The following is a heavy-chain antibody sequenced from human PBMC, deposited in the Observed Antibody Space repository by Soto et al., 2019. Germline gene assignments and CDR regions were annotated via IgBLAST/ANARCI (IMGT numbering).Heavy chain of an antibody. V-gene: IGHV3-7*05. CDR2: IKQDGSKK. D-gene: IGHD1-1*01. CDR3: ASDPYDGNEAGYYYYGMDV. J-gene: IGHJ6*02. Sequence: GGSLRLSCAASGFTFSSYWMRWVRQAPGKGLEWVANIKQDGSKKYYVDSVKGRFTISRDNAKNTLYLQMNSLRAEDTAVYYCASDPYDGNEAGYYYYGMDVWGQGTTVTVSS. CDR1: GFTFSSYW.